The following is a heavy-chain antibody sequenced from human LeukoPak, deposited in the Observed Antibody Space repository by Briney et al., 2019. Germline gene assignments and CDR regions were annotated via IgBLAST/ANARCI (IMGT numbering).Heavy chain of an antibody. CDR1: GVTFSSYA. CDR2: IIPIFGTA. J-gene: IGHJ4*02. V-gene: IGHV1-69*13. CDR3: ARVPSAAGYYFYY. D-gene: IGHD6-13*01. Sequence: GASVKVSCKASGVTFSSYAISLVRQAPGQGLEWMGGIIPIFGTANYAQKFQGRVTITADESTSTAYMELSSLRSEDTAVYNCARVPSAAGYYFYYWGQGTLVTVSS.